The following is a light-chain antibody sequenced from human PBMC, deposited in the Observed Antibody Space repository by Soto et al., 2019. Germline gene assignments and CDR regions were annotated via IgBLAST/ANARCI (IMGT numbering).Light chain of an antibody. J-gene: IGLJ2*01. Sequence: QSALTQPASMSGSPGQSITISCTGTSSDVGGYNYVSWYQQHPGKSPKLMIYDVSNRPSGVSNRFSGSKSGNTASLTISGLQAEDEADYYCSSYTSSRTPVFGGGTKLTVL. V-gene: IGLV2-14*01. CDR3: SSYTSSRTPV. CDR2: DVS. CDR1: SSDVGGYNY.